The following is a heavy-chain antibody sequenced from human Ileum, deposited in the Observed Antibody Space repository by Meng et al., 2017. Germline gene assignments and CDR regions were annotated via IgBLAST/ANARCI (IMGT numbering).Heavy chain of an antibody. CDR2: AST. CDR1: GGSVSRAGYQ. D-gene: IGHD1-26*01. Sequence: QVQLQESGPGLGSPSETRSLICTVSGGSVSRAGYQWGWIRQPPGKGLEWIGYASTNYNPSLKSRVTISLDTSRNQFSLSLSSVTAADTAVYYCARDHMGSLDYWGQGILVTVSS. J-gene: IGHJ4*02. V-gene: IGHV4-61*08. CDR3: ARDHMGSLDY.